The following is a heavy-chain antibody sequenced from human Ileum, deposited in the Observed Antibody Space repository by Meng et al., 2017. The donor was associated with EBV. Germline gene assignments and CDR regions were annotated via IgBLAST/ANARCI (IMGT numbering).Heavy chain of an antibody. V-gene: IGHV4-4*02. CDR2: MSDSGIT. CDR3: AKNGEKYFEY. CDR1: GGSISVINW. J-gene: IGHJ4*02. Sequence: GQLHESGPGLVNPSGTLSLTCAVSGGSISVINWWSWVRQSPEKGLEWIGEMSDSGITHYNPSLKSRVTISADKSNNQFSLKLTSVTSADTAVYFCAKNGEKYFEYWGQGTLVTVSS.